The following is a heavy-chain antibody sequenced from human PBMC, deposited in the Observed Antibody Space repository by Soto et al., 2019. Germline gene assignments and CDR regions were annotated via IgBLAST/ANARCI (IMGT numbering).Heavy chain of an antibody. V-gene: IGHV3-33*01. CDR3: ARVPGITTLADY. CDR1: GFTFSSYG. Sequence: PGGSLRLSCAASGFTFSSYGMHWVRQAPGKGLEWVAVIWYDGSNKYYADSVKGRFTISRDNSKNTLYLQMNSLRAEDTAVYYCARVPGITTLADYWGQGTLVTV. D-gene: IGHD3-9*01. J-gene: IGHJ4*02. CDR2: IWYDGSNK.